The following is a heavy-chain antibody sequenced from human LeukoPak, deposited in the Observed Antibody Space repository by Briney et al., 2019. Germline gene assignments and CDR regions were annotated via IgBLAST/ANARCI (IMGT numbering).Heavy chain of an antibody. CDR2: IYYSGST. Sequence: SETLSLTCTVSGGSISSSSYYWGWIRQPPGKGLEWIGSIYYSGSTYYNPSLKSRVTISVDRSKNQFSLKLSSVTAADTAVYYCARARSGIDYSIDFWGQGTLVTVSS. CDR3: ARARSGIDYSIDF. J-gene: IGHJ4*02. V-gene: IGHV4-39*07. CDR1: GGSISSSSYY. D-gene: IGHD4-11*01.